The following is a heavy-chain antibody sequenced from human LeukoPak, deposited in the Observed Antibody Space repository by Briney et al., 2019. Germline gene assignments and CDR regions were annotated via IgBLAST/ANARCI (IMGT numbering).Heavy chain of an antibody. V-gene: IGHV3-7*04. J-gene: IGHJ1*01. CDR2: INQDGSEQ. CDR1: GFTFSDYW. Sequence: PGGSLRLSCAASGFTFSDYWMTWVRQAPGQGLAWVAHINQDGSEQHSVGSVQGRFTISRDTAQNSLYLQMDSLRGEDTAVYYCAGGALDYWGQGTPVTVSS. CDR3: AGGALDY. D-gene: IGHD3-16*01.